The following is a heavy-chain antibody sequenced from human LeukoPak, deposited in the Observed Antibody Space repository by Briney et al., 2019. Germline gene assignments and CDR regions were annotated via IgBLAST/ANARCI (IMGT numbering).Heavy chain of an antibody. CDR1: GFHFSSRG. Sequence: PGGSLRLSCAASGFHFSSRGMNFVRQAPGKGLEWVSGISPSGDITYYVDSVMGRFSISRDNRQSTVSLQMNSLRAEDTAVYYCAKEEWDILTRENWFDPWGQGTLVTVSS. V-gene: IGHV3-23*01. CDR3: AKEEWDILTRENWFDP. J-gene: IGHJ5*02. D-gene: IGHD3-9*01. CDR2: ISPSGDIT.